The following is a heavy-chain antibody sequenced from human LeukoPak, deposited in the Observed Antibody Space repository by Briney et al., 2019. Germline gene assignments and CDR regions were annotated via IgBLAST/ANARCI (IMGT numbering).Heavy chain of an antibody. CDR1: GFTFSNYA. CDR3: AKPRVGDFIVVVPAAEDC. D-gene: IGHD2-2*01. J-gene: IGHJ4*02. CDR2: IYGNGGGT. V-gene: IGHV3-23*01. Sequence: GGSLRLSCAASGFTFSNYAMSWVRQAPGKGLERVSPIYGNGGGTYYADSVKGRFTISRDNSRNTLFLHMNTLRAEDTAVYYCAKPRVGDFIVVVPAAEDCWGQGTLVTVSS.